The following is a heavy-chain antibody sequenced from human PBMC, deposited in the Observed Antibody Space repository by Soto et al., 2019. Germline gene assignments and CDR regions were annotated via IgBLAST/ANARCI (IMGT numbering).Heavy chain of an antibody. CDR2: ISSSSGYT. CDR3: AKEYGSLDY. V-gene: IGHV3-11*06. CDR1: GFTFSDYY. Sequence: GGSLRLSCAACGFTFSDYYMSWIRQAPGKGLEWVSYISSSSGYTNYADSVKGRFTISRDNAKNSLYLQMNSLRAEDTAVYYCAKEYGSLDYWGQGTLVTVSS. D-gene: IGHD2-15*01. J-gene: IGHJ4*02.